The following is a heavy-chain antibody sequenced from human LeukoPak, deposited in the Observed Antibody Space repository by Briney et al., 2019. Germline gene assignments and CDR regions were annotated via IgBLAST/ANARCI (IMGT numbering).Heavy chain of an antibody. CDR3: AKGGCSGGSCYFFDY. CDR1: GFPYSIYA. D-gene: IGHD2-15*01. V-gene: IGHV3-23*01. CDR2: ISRSGGST. J-gene: IGHJ4*02. Sequence: GGSLTLFCAASGFPYSIYAVRWLRQAPGKGLEWVSAISRSGGSTYYADSVKGRFTSSRDHSQNMLYLQINNLRAEDTAVYFCAKGGCSGGSCYFFDYWGQGTLVIVSS.